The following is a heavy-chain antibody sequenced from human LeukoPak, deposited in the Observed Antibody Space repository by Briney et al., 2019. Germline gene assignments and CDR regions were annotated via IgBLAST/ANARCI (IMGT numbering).Heavy chain of an antibody. CDR1: GFTFSSYW. CDR3: ARDGFGYSSSWGLFDY. CDR2: IKQDGSEK. J-gene: IGHJ4*02. V-gene: IGHV3-7*01. D-gene: IGHD6-13*01. Sequence: GGSLRLSCAASGFTFSSYWMSWVGQAPGKGLEWVSNIKQDGSEKYYVDSVKGRFTISRDNAKNSLYLQMNSLRAEDTAVYYCARDGFGYSSSWGLFDYWGQGTLVTVSS.